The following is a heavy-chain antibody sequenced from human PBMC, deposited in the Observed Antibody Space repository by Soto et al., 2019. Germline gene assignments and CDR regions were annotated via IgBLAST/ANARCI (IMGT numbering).Heavy chain of an antibody. D-gene: IGHD1-7*01. Sequence: ASVKVSCKASGGTFSSYAISWVRQAPGQGLEWMGGIIPIFGTANYAQKFQGRVTITADESTSTAYMELGSLRSEDTAVYYCARDVTGTKAVDPWGQGTLVTVSS. CDR2: IIPIFGTA. CDR1: GGTFSSYA. CDR3: ARDVTGTKAVDP. V-gene: IGHV1-69*13. J-gene: IGHJ5*02.